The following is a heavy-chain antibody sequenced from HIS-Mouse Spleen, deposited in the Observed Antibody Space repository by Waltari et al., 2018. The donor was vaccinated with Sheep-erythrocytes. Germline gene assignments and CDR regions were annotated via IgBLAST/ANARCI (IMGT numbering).Heavy chain of an antibody. Sequence: QVQLVESGGGVVQPGRSLRLSCAASGFTFSSYGMHWVRQAPGKGLEWVAVISYDGSNKYYADSVKSRFTISRDNSKNTLYLQMNSLRAEDTAVYYCAKAAGTPYFQHWGQGTLVTVSS. CDR2: ISYDGSNK. V-gene: IGHV3-30*18. CDR1: GFTFSSYG. J-gene: IGHJ1*01. D-gene: IGHD6-13*01. CDR3: AKAAGTPYFQH.